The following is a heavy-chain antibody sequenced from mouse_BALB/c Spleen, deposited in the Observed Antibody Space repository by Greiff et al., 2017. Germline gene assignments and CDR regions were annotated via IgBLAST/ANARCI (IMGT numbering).Heavy chain of an antibody. CDR1: GYTFTSYY. V-gene: IGHV1S56*01. CDR2: IYPGDGST. CDR3: ARNLYYRYDDYYAMDY. D-gene: IGHD2-14*01. J-gene: IGHJ4*01. Sequence: QVQLQQSGPELVKPGASVKMSCKASGYTFTSYYIHWVKQRPGQGLEWIGWIYPGDGSTKYNEKFKGKTTLTADKSSSTAYMLLSSLTSEDSAIYFCARNLYYRYDDYYAMDYWGQGTSVTVSS.